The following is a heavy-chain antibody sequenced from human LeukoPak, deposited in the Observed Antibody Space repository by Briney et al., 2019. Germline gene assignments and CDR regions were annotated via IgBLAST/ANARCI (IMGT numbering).Heavy chain of an antibody. Sequence: SETLSLACTVSGGSISSYYWSWIRQPPGKGLEWIGYIYYSGSTNYNPSLKSRVTISVDTSKNQFSLKLSSVTAADTAVYYCAGPAGNLIYDYVWGSPLLTFDYWGQGTLVTVSS. D-gene: IGHD3-16*01. V-gene: IGHV4-59*12. CDR3: AGPAGNLIYDYVWGSPLLTFDY. CDR2: IYYSGST. J-gene: IGHJ4*02. CDR1: GGSISSYY.